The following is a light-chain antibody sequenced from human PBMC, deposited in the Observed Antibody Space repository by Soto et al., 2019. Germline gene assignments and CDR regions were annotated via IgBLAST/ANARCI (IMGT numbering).Light chain of an antibody. CDR3: QQYGSSPIT. CDR1: QTISSW. CDR2: KAS. Sequence: IRMTQSPSSLSASTGDRVTITCRASQTISSWLAWFQQRPGRAPKFLIYKASSLKNGVPSRFSGSGSGTDFTLTISRLGPEDLAVYYCQQYGSSPITFGQGTRLEIK. V-gene: IGKV1-5*03. J-gene: IGKJ5*01.